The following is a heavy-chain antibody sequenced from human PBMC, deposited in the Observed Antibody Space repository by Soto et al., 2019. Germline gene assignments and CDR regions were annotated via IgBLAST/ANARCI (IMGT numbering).Heavy chain of an antibody. V-gene: IGHV3-23*01. D-gene: IGHD2-2*01. CDR2: ISGSGGST. Sequence: LRLSCAASGFTFSSYAMSWVRQAPGKGLEWVSAISGSGGSTYYADSVKGRFTISRDNSKNTLYLQMNSLRAEDTAVYYCAKGIVVPAAMLSYYYYYMDVWGKGTTVTVSS. CDR3: AKGIVVPAAMLSYYYYYMDV. CDR1: GFTFSSYA. J-gene: IGHJ6*03.